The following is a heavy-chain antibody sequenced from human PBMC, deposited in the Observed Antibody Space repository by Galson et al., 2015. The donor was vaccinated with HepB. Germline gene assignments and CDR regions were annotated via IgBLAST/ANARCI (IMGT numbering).Heavy chain of an antibody. Sequence: QSGAEVKKPGESLRISCKGSGYSFTSYWITWVRQMPGKGLEWMGTIDPADSSTTYSLSFQGHVIISADKTTKTAYLHWSSLRASDSATYYCARQHSDFWSCSSYFYYMHVWGKGTTVTVSS. CDR2: IDPADSST. V-gene: IGHV5-10-1*01. D-gene: IGHD3-3*01. CDR1: GYSFTSYW. J-gene: IGHJ6*03. CDR3: ARQHSDFWSCSSYFYYMHV.